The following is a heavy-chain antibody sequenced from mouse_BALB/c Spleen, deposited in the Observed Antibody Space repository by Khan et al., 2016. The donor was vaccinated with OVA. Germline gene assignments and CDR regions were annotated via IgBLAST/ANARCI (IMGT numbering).Heavy chain of an antibody. D-gene: IGHD1-3*01. CDR3: VRGSGNSRFAY. CDR1: GYTFTDFA. J-gene: IGHJ3*01. Sequence: QVQLKESGAELVRPGVSVKISCKGSGYTFTDFAMHWVKQSHAKSLDWIGVISSYYGDATYNQKFKGKATMTVDNSSRTADMELARLTAEDSAVYYCVRGSGNSRFAYWGQGTLVTVSA. V-gene: IGHV1S137*01. CDR2: ISSYYGDA.